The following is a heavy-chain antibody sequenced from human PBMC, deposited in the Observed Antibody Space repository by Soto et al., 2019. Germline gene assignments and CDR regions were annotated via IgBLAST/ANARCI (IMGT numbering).Heavy chain of an antibody. Sequence: ASVKVSCKASGYTFTSYGIIWVRQAPGQGLEWMGWISAYNGNTNYAQKLQGRVTMTTDTSTSTAYMELRSLRSDDTAVYYCARWSTIFGVVTPGRYFDYWGQGTLVTVSS. D-gene: IGHD3-3*01. CDR2: ISAYNGNT. CDR1: GYTFTSYG. CDR3: ARWSTIFGVVTPGRYFDY. J-gene: IGHJ4*02. V-gene: IGHV1-18*01.